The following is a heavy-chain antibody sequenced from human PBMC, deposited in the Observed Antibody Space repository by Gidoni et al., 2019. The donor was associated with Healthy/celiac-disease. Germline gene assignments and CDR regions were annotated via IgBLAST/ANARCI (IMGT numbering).Heavy chain of an antibody. V-gene: IGHV3-21*01. CDR3: ARDLWAGAAAGTGGY. CDR2: IISSSSYI. CDR1: GFTSSSYS. D-gene: IGHD6-13*01. Sequence: EVQLVESGGGLVKPGGYLRRSCAASGFTSSSYSMNWVRQAPGKGLEWVSSIISSSSYISYADSVTGRFTISRDNAKNSLYLQMNSLRAEDTAVYYCARDLWAGAAAGTGGYWGQGPLVTVSS. J-gene: IGHJ4*02.